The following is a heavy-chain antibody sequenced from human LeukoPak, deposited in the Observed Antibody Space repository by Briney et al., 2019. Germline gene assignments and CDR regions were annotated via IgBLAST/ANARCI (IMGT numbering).Heavy chain of an antibody. Sequence: GGSLRLSCAASGFTFSSYAMHWVRQAPGKGLEWVAVISYDGSNKYYADSVKGRFTISRDNSKNTLYLQMNSLRAEDMAVYYCARVGDGGAPDYWGQGTLVTVSS. V-gene: IGHV3-30-3*01. CDR2: ISYDGSNK. D-gene: IGHD3-16*01. CDR1: GFTFSSYA. J-gene: IGHJ4*02. CDR3: ARVGDGGAPDY.